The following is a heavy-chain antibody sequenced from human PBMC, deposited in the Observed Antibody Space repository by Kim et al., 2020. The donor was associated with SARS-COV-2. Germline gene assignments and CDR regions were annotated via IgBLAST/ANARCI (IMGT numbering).Heavy chain of an antibody. CDR3: ARGSGIIGFDY. D-gene: IGHD2-15*01. CDR1: GFTFSSYS. J-gene: IGHJ4*02. V-gene: IGHV3-48*04. CDR2: ISSSSSTI. Sequence: GGSLRLSCAASGFTFSSYSMNWVRQAPGKGLEWVSYISSSSSTIYYADSVKGRFTISRDNAKNSLYLQMNSLRAEDTAVYYCARGSGIIGFDYWGQGTLVTVSS.